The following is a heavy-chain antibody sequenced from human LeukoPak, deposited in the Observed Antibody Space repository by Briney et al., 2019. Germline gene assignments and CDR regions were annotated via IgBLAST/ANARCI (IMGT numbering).Heavy chain of an antibody. Sequence: SETLSLTCTVSGGSISRYYWSWIRQPPGNGLEWIGYISYSGSTNYNPSLKSRVTISVDTSKNQFSLKLSSVTAADTAMYYCASPPLVVRGLIRDYWGQGTLVTVSS. CDR3: ASPPLVVRGLIRDY. D-gene: IGHD3-10*01. CDR2: ISYSGST. CDR1: GGSISRYY. J-gene: IGHJ4*02. V-gene: IGHV4-59*12.